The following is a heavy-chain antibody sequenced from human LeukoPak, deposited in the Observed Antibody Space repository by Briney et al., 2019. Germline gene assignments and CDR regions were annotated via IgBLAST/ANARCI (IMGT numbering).Heavy chain of an antibody. CDR2: ISYIGST. CDR3: ARDLVTVTKGFDI. J-gene: IGHJ3*02. V-gene: IGHV4-59*11. Sequence: PSETLSLTCTVSGDSFNIRYWTWIRQPPGKGLEWIGYISYIGSTNYNPSLKSRVTISIDTSKNQFSLKLSSVTAADTAVYYCARDLVTVTKGFDIWGQGTMVSVSS. D-gene: IGHD4-17*01. CDR1: GDSFNIRY.